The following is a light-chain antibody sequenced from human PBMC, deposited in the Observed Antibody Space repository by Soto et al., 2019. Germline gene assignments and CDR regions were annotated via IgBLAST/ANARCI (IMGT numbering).Light chain of an antibody. CDR2: GVS. Sequence: QRGLSQPASLSCSPGHSITISCTGTSSDIGNYNYVSWYQQHPGKAPKVMISGVSNRPSGVSNRFSGSKSGNKASLTISGLHAGDEAHYYCSSYKSTEINVVFGGGTKATVL. J-gene: IGLJ2*01. CDR1: SSDIGNYNY. V-gene: IGLV2-14*01. CDR3: SSYKSTEINVV.